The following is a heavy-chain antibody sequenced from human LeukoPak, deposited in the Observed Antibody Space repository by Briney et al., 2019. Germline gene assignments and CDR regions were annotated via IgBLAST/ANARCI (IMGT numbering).Heavy chain of an antibody. CDR2: ISSSSSYI. J-gene: IGHJ4*02. CDR1: GFTFSSYS. V-gene: IGHV3-21*01. D-gene: IGHD6-25*01. Sequence: GGSLRLSCAASGFTFSSYSMNWVRQTPGKGLEWVASISSSSSYIYYADSVKGRFTISRDNAKNSLYLQMNSLRAEDTAVYYCASTPPPYIAAYPDYWGQGTLVTVSS. CDR3: ASTPPPYIAAYPDY.